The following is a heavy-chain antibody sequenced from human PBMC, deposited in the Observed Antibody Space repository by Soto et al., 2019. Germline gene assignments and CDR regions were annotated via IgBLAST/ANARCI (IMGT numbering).Heavy chain of an antibody. CDR1: GGTFSSYA. J-gene: IGHJ6*02. V-gene: IGHV1-69*13. D-gene: IGHD3-3*01. Sequence: GASVKVSCKASGGTFSSYAISWVRQAPGQGLEWMGGIIPIFGIANYAQKFQGRVTITADESTSTAYMELSSLRSEDTAVYYCARCPYYDFWSGYYMDYYYYGMDVWGQGTTVTVSS. CDR2: IIPIFGIA. CDR3: ARCPYYDFWSGYYMDYYYYGMDV.